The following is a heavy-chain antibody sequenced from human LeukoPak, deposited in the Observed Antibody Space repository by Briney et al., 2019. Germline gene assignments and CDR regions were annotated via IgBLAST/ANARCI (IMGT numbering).Heavy chain of an antibody. CDR1: GFTFSSYG. D-gene: IGHD1-14*01. V-gene: IGHV3-30*02. J-gene: IGHJ6*02. Sequence: GGSLRLSCAASGFTFSSYGMHWVRQAPGKGLEWVAVIWYDGSNKYYADSVKGRFTVSRDNSKNMLYLQMSSLRAEDTAVYYCASSGTTTGGMDVWGQGTTVTVSS. CDR3: ASSGTTTGGMDV. CDR2: IWYDGSNK.